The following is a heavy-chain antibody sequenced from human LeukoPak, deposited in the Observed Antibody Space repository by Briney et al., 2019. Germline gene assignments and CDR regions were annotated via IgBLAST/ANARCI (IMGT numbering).Heavy chain of an antibody. CDR3: ARGPRYGSGNYYHNY. Sequence: ASVTLSFTSSVFTFTVYYIYWVRLAPGPGHGWVGWINTNRSGTNYPLKFQGSVTMTRDTSISTAYMELSRLRSDDTAVYYCARGPRYGSGNYYHNYWGQGTLVTVSS. J-gene: IGHJ4*02. D-gene: IGHD3-10*01. V-gene: IGHV1-2*02. CDR1: VFTFTVYY. CDR2: INTNRSGT.